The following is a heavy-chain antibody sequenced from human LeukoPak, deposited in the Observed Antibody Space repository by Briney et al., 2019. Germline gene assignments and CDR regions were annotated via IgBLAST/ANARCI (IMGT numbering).Heavy chain of an antibody. V-gene: IGHV4-59*01. CDR2: IYYSGST. CDR3: ARRPTGDPKFDY. Sequence: PSETLSLTCTVSGGSISSYYWSWIRQPPGKGLEWIGYIYYSGSTNNNPSLKSRVTISVDTSKNQFSLKLSSVTAADTAVYYCARRPTGDPKFDYWSQGTLVTVSS. CDR1: GGSISSYY. J-gene: IGHJ4*02. D-gene: IGHD7-27*01.